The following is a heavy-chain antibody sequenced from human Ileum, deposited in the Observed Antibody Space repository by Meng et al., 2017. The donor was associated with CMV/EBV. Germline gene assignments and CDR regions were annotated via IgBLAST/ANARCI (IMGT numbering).Heavy chain of an antibody. CDR3: TRGSGDRALDP. Sequence: SCKSSGYPFTVYFIEWVRQAPGQGFEWMGWTSTNTGDTGYAQKFQGRVTMTRDTSISTAHMELSSLTPDDTAVYYCTRGSGDRALDPWGQGTLVTVSS. J-gene: IGHJ5*02. D-gene: IGHD4-17*01. V-gene: IGHV1-2*02. CDR2: TSTNTGDT. CDR1: GYPFTVYF.